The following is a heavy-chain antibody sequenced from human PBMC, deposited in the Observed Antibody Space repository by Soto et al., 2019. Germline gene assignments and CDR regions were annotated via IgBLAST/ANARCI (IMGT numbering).Heavy chain of an antibody. V-gene: IGHV1-46*01. D-gene: IGHD1-26*01. J-gene: IGHJ6*02. Sequence: GASVKVSCKASGYTFTSYYMHWVRQAPGQGLEWKGIINPSGGSTSYAQKFQGRVTMTRDTSTSTVYMELSSLRSEDTAVYYCARGGSMWDYYYYYGMDVWGQGTTVTVSS. CDR2: INPSGGST. CDR3: ARGGSMWDYYYYYGMDV. CDR1: GYTFTSYY.